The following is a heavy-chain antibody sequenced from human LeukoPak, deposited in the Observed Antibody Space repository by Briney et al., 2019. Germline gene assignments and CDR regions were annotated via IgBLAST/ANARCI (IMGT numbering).Heavy chain of an antibody. J-gene: IGHJ5*02. Sequence: PSETLSLTCAVYGGSFSGYQWSWIRQPPGKGLEWIGEINHSESTNYNPSLKSRITISTDTSKNQFSLKLSSVTAADTAVYYCARENRYSYGYTWGQGTLVTVSS. CDR2: INHSEST. CDR3: ARENRYSYGYT. CDR1: GGSFSGYQ. D-gene: IGHD5-18*01. V-gene: IGHV4-34*01.